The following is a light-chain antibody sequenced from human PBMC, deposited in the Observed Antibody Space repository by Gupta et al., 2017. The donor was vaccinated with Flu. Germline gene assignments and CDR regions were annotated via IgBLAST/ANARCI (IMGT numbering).Light chain of an antibody. V-gene: IGKV4-1*01. CDR3: QQYYATPYT. Sequence: SLGERAAINCMSSQPILYSSNSKTALAWYQLKPGQPPKLLIYWTSTRESGVPDRFSGSGSGTGFTLTISSLQAEDVAVYYCQQYYATPYTFGQGTKVEIK. CDR2: WTS. J-gene: IGKJ2*01. CDR1: QPILYSSNSKTA.